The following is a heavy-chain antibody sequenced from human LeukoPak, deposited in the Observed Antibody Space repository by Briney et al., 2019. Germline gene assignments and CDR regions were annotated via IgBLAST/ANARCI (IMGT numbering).Heavy chain of an antibody. CDR2: IYYSGST. J-gene: IGHJ6*02. V-gene: IGHV4-59*12. CDR3: ARGPGEMATAHGGMDV. CDR1: GGSISSYY. Sequence: PSETLSLTCTVSGGSISSYYWSWIRQPPGKGLEWIGYIYYSGSTNYNPSLKSRVTISVDTSKNQFSLKLSSVTAADTAVYYCARGPGEMATAHGGMDVWGQGTTVTVSS. D-gene: IGHD5-18*01.